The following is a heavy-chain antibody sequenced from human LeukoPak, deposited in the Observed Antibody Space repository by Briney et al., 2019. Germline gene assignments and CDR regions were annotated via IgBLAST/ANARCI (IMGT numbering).Heavy chain of an antibody. D-gene: IGHD5-24*01. V-gene: IGHV1-2*02. J-gene: IGHJ1*01. CDR1: GYTFTGYY. CDR3: ARVLKDGYNNGNFQH. Sequence: GASVKVSCKASGYTFTGYYVHWVRQVPGQGLEWMGWINPNSSATNFPQKFQGRVTLTRDTSITTAYMELSRLRSDDTAVYYCARVLKDGYNNGNFQHWGQGTLATVSS. CDR2: INPNSSAT.